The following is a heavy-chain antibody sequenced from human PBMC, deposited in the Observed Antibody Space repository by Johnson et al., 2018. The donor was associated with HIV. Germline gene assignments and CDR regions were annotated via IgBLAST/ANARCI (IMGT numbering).Heavy chain of an antibody. D-gene: IGHD5-24*01. J-gene: IGHJ3*02. Sequence: VQLVESGGGLVKPGGSLRLSCAASGFTFDDYAMHWVRQAPGKGLEWVSGISWNSGSIGYADSVKGRFTISRDNSKNTLYLQMNSLRAEDTAVYYCARGMARIAFDIWGQGTMVTVSS. V-gene: IGHV3-9*01. CDR2: ISWNSGSI. CDR3: ARGMARIAFDI. CDR1: GFTFDDYA.